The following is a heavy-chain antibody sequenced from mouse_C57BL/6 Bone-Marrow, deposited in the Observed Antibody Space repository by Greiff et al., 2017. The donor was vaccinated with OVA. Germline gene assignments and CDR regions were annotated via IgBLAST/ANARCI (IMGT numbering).Heavy chain of an antibody. V-gene: IGHV1-54*01. CDR2: INPGSGGT. CDR3: ARAGDYYGRSSYGYFDV. CDR1: GYAFTNYL. J-gene: IGHJ1*03. Sequence: QVQLKQSGAELVRPGTSVKVSCKASGYAFTNYLIEWVKQRPGQGLEWIGVINPGSGGTNYNEKFKGKATLTADKSSSTAYMQLSSLTSEDSAVYFCARAGDYYGRSSYGYFDVWGTGTTVTVSS. D-gene: IGHD1-1*01.